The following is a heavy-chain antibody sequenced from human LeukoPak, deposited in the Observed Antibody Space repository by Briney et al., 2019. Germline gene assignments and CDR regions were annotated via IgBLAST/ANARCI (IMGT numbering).Heavy chain of an antibody. J-gene: IGHJ6*02. CDR1: GYSFTSYW. CDR3: ARHRIVGATGNSLRYYGMDV. Sequence: GESLKISCKGSGYSFTSYWIGWVRQMPGKGLEWMGIIYPGDSDTRYSPSFQGQVTISADKSNSTAYLQWSSLKASDTAMYYCARHRIVGATGNSLRYYGMDVWGQGTTVTVSS. D-gene: IGHD1-26*01. V-gene: IGHV5-51*01. CDR2: IYPGDSDT.